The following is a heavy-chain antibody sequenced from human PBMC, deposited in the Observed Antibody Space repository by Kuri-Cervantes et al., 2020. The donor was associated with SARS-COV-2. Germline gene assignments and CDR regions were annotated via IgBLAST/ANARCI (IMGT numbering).Heavy chain of an antibody. CDR1: GFTFSSYA. CDR2: VSYNGTNK. V-gene: IGHV3-30-3*01. Sequence: GSPLKISCAASGFTFSSYAMHWVRQAPGKGLEWVAVVSYNGTNKYYADSVKGRFTISRDNSRNIVYLQMNSLRPEDTALYYCTREAYDYNMGFDSWGQGTLVTVSS. J-gene: IGHJ4*02. D-gene: IGHD4-11*01. CDR3: TREAYDYNMGFDS.